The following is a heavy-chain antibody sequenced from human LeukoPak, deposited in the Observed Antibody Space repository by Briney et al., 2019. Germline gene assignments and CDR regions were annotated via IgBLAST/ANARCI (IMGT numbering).Heavy chain of an antibody. D-gene: IGHD3-3*01. V-gene: IGHV1-24*01. CDR2: FDPEDGET. CDR1: GYTLTGLS. CDR3: ATYKQVAIFGVVTRTFDY. Sequence: APVKVSCKVSGYTLTGLSMHWVRQAPGKGLEWMGGFDPEDGETIYAQKFQGRVTMTEDTSTDTAYMELSSLRSEDTAVYYCATYKQVAIFGVVTRTFDYWGQGTLVTVSS. J-gene: IGHJ4*02.